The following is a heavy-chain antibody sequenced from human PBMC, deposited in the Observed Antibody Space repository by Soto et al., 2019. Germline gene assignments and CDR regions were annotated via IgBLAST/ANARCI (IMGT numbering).Heavy chain of an antibody. CDR1: GDKFASSW. CDR2: IFPSDSDT. CDR3: ARKDKSGYFNWFDP. Sequence: GESLKISCRAAGDKFASSWIAWVRQKPGKGLEWMGIIFPSDSDTRYSPSFQGQVTISADRSTSTVFLQWASLKASDTAVYFCARKDKSGYFNWFDPWGQGTLVTVSS. J-gene: IGHJ5*02. V-gene: IGHV5-51*01. D-gene: IGHD3-22*01.